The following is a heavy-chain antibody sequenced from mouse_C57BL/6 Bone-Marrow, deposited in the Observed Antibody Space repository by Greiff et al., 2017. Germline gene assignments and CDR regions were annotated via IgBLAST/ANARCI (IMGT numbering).Heavy chain of an antibody. J-gene: IGHJ4*01. Sequence: EVKLVESGGGLVQPGGSLKLSCAASGFTFSDYYMYWVRQTPEKRLEWVAYISNGGGSTYYPDPVKGRFTISRDNAKNTMYLQMSRLKSEDTAMYYCARHARYGNYGFYAMDYRGQGASVTVSS. D-gene: IGHD2-1*01. CDR1: GFTFSDYY. CDR2: ISNGGGST. CDR3: ARHARYGNYGFYAMDY. V-gene: IGHV5-12*01.